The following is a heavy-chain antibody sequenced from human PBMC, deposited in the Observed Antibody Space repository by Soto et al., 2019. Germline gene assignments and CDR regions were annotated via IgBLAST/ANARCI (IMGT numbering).Heavy chain of an antibody. CDR3: ARDVAAAAP. D-gene: IGHD6-13*01. CDR2: INAGNGNT. V-gene: IGHV1-3*01. J-gene: IGHJ5*02. CDR1: GYRYTSYA. Sequence: SVKVSWEASGYRYTSYAMHWVRQAPGQRLEWMGWINAGNGNTKYSQKFQGRVTITRDTSASTAYMELSSLRSEDTAVYYCARDVAAAAPWGQGTLVTVSS.